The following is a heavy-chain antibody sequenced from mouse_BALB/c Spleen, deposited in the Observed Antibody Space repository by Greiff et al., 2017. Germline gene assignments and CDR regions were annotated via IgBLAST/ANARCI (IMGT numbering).Heavy chain of an antibody. CDR1: GYAFSSSW. D-gene: IGHD2-4*01. V-gene: IGHV1-82*01. Sequence: VQLQQSGSELVKPGASVKISCKASGYAFSSSWMNWVKQRPGQGLEWIGRIYPGDGDTNYNGKFKGKATLTADKSSSTAYMQLSSLTSVDSAVYFCARSTMITFAYWGQGTLVTVSA. CDR2: IYPGDGDT. J-gene: IGHJ3*01. CDR3: ARSTMITFAY.